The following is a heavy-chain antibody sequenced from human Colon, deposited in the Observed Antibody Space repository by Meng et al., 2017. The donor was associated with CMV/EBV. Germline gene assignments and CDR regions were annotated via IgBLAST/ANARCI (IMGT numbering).Heavy chain of an antibody. CDR3: ARSRLGDILTGYLYYFDY. V-gene: IGHV4-59*01. J-gene: IGHJ4*02. Sequence: SETLSLTCTVSGDSITNYFWSWLRQPPGKGLEWIGYIYHSGSTSYNPSLKSRVTISVDTSKNQFSLNLTSVTTADTAVYYCARSRLGDILTGYLYYFDYWGQGALVTVSS. CDR2: IYHSGST. CDR1: GDSITNYF. D-gene: IGHD3-9*01.